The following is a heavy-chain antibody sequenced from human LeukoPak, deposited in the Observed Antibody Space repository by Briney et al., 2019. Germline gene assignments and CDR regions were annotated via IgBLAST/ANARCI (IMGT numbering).Heavy chain of an antibody. J-gene: IGHJ4*02. V-gene: IGHV3-64*04. CDR3: ARVLNYYDSSGYYLPY. D-gene: IGHD3-22*01. CDR2: ISSNGGST. CDR1: GFTFSSYA. Sequence: GGSLRLSCSASGFTFSSYAMHWVRQAPGKGLEYVSAISSNGGSTYYADSVKGRFTISRDNSKNTLYLQMNSLRAEDTAVYYCARVLNYYDSSGYYLPYWGQGTLVTVSS.